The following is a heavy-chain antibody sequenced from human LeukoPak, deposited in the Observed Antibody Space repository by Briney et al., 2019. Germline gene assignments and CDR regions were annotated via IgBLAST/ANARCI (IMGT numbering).Heavy chain of an antibody. CDR2: INSDGSST. CDR3: ARVEIYDYGDYERFDP. J-gene: IGHJ5*02. CDR1: GFTFSSYW. D-gene: IGHD4-17*01. V-gene: IGHV3-74*01. Sequence: GGSLRLSCAASGFTFSSYWMHWVRQAPGKGLVWVSRINSDGSSTSYADSVKGRFTISRDNAKNTLYLQMNSLRAEDTAVYYCARVEIYDYGDYERFDPWGQGTLVTVSS.